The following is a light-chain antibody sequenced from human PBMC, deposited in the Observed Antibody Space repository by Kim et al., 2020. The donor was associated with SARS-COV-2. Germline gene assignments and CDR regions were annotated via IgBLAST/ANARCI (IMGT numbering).Light chain of an antibody. CDR2: LNSDGRP. V-gene: IGLV4-69*01. J-gene: IGLJ3*02. CDR1: SGNSGDD. CDR3: QTWGTGIWV. Sequence: SVTTTCSRSSGNSGDDTAWHQQQPEKGPRYLMRLNSDGRPSKGDGIPARFSGSSSGAVRYLTISSVQSEDEADYYCQTWGTGIWVFGGGTQLTVL.